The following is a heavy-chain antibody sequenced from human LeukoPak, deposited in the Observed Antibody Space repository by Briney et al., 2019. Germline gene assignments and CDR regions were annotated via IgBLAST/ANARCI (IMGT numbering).Heavy chain of an antibody. Sequence: GESLKISCKGSGYSFTSYWIGWVRQMPGKGLEWMGIIYPGDSDTRYSPSFQGQVTISADKSISTAYLQWSSLKASDTAMYYCARRPGGAAAGPHWFDPWGQGTLVTVSS. J-gene: IGHJ5*02. CDR1: GYSFTSYW. CDR2: IYPGDSDT. CDR3: ARRPGGAAAGPHWFDP. D-gene: IGHD6-13*01. V-gene: IGHV5-51*01.